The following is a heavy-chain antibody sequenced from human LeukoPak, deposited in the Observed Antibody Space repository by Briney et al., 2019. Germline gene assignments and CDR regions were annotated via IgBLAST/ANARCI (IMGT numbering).Heavy chain of an antibody. CDR3: APHSSGWYGAFGY. V-gene: IGHV4-39*01. Sequence: PSETLSLTCTVSGGSISSSSYYWGWIRQPPGKGLEWIGNIYYSGSTYYNPSLKSRVTISVDTSKNQFSLKLSSVTAADTAVYYCAPHSSGWYGAFGYWGQGTLVTVSS. CDR2: IYYSGST. D-gene: IGHD6-19*01. J-gene: IGHJ4*02. CDR1: GGSISSSSYY.